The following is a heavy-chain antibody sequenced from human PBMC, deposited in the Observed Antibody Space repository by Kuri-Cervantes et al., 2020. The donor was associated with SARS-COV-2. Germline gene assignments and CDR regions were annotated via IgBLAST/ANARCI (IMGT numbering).Heavy chain of an antibody. CDR3: ARDGIITISYYYYYGMDV. CDR1: GFTFSSYS. J-gene: IGHJ6*02. CDR2: ISSSSSTI. V-gene: IGHV3-48*02. D-gene: IGHD3-9*01. Sequence: GESLKISCAASGFTFSSYSMNWVRQAPGKGLEWVSYISSSSSTIYYADSVKGRFTISRDNAKNSLYLQMNSLSDEDTAVYYCARDGIITISYYYYYGMDVWGQGTTVTVSS.